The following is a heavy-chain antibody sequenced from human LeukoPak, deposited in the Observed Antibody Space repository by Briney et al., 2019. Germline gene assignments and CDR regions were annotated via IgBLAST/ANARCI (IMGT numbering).Heavy chain of an antibody. CDR2: IYSGGST. V-gene: IGHV3-66*01. Sequence: GGSLRLSCAASGFTVSSNYMSWVRQAPGKGLEWVSVIYSGGSTYYADSVKGRFTISRDNSKNTLYLQMNSLRAEDTAVYYCAKGSDFWSGYSKWGQGTLVTVSS. CDR3: AKGSDFWSGYSK. CDR1: GFTVSSNY. D-gene: IGHD3-3*01. J-gene: IGHJ4*02.